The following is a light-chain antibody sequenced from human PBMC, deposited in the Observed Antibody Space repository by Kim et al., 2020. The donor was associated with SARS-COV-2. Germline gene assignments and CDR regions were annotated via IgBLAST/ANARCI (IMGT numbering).Light chain of an antibody. J-gene: IGKJ4*01. CDR2: GAS. V-gene: IGKV3-15*01. CDR1: QGVRDN. CDR3: QQYNTWPLT. Sequence: LSPGESATLSCRASQGVRDNLGWYQHKPGQAPRLLIYGASTRATGIPARFSGSGSGTEFILTISSLQSEDFAVYYCQQYNTWPLTFGGGTKVDIK.